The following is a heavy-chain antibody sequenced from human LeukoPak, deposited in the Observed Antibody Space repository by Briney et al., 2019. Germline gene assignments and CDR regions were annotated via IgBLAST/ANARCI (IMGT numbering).Heavy chain of an antibody. Sequence: SETLSLTCTVSGGSISSYYWSWIRQPPGKGLEWIGYIYYSGSTNYNPSLKSRVTISVDTSKNQFSLKLSSVTAADTAVYYCARDPGYCSSTSCWVYYYGMDVWGQGTTVTVSS. CDR1: GGSISSYY. V-gene: IGHV4-59*01. D-gene: IGHD2-2*01. CDR2: IYYSGST. J-gene: IGHJ6*02. CDR3: ARDPGYCSSTSCWVYYYGMDV.